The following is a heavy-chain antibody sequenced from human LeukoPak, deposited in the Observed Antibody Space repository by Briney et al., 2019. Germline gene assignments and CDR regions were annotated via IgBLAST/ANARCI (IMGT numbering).Heavy chain of an antibody. CDR2: LVSGGAP. J-gene: IGHJ4*02. CDR1: GFTFSSYA. CDR3: ARQLGSCTRGTCYFDS. Sequence: PGGSLRLSCAASGFTFSSYATSWVRQAPGKGLEWVSALVSGGAPYYADSVKGRFTMSRDNSKNSLYLQMNSLRAEDTAVYYCARQLGSCTRGTCYFDSWGQGTLVTVSS. V-gene: IGHV3-23*01. D-gene: IGHD2-8*01.